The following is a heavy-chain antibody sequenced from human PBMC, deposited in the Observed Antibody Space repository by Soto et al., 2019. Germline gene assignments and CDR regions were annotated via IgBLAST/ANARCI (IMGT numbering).Heavy chain of an antibody. V-gene: IGHV4-38-2*01. CDR1: VYSISSGYY. Sequence: SETLSLTCAVSVYSISSGYYCGWIRQPPGKGLEWIGSIYHSGSTYYNPSLKSRVTISVDTAKNQFSLKLSSVTAADTAVYYCARAFPGYYGMDVWGQGTTVTVSS. CDR2: IYHSGST. D-gene: IGHD3-3*02. J-gene: IGHJ6*02. CDR3: ARAFPGYYGMDV.